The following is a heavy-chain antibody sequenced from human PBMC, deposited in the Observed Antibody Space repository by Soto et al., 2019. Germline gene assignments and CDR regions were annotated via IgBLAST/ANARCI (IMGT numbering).Heavy chain of an antibody. J-gene: IGHJ4*02. CDR1: DFIFTDAW. D-gene: IGHD3-3*01. CDR2: IKTKAQGETK. CDR3: TTGSYEGY. V-gene: IGHV3-15*07. Sequence: VGSLRLSCATSDFIFTDAWMDWVRQAPGKGLEWVGRIKTKAQGETKDYAAPVKGRFTISRDDSRNTLHLQMTSLRTEDTALYYCTTGSYEGYWGQGVLVTSPQ.